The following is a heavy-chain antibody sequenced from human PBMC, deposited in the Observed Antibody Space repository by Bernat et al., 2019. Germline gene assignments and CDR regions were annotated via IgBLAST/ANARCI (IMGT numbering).Heavy chain of an antibody. D-gene: IGHD6-13*01. V-gene: IGHV3-49*04. CDR1: GFTFGDYA. Sequence: EVQLVESGGGLVQPGRSLRLSCTASGFTFGDYAMSWVRQAPGEGLEWVGFMRSKTYGGTTEYAASVKGRFTISRDDSKSIAYLQMDSLKTEDTAVYYCARERIASAGVIDFWGLGTLVTVSS. CDR3: ARERIASAGVIDF. CDR2: MRSKTYGGTT. J-gene: IGHJ4*02.